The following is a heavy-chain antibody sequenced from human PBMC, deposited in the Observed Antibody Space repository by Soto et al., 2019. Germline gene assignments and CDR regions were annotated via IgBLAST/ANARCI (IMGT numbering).Heavy chain of an antibody. CDR1: VGGSFSSYY. Sequence: SETLSLTCTVSVGGSFSSYYWSWIRQPPGKGLEWIGYIYYSGSTNYNPSLKSRLTMSVHTSQNQFSLKVNSVAAADTAVYYCARNRGNYFDYWGQGILVTVSS. CDR3: ARNRGNYFDY. CDR2: IYYSGST. J-gene: IGHJ4*02. V-gene: IGHV4-59*01.